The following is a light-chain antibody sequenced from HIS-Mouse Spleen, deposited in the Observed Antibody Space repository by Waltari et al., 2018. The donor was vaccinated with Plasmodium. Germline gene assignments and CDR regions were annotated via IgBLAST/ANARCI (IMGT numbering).Light chain of an antibody. CDR2: EDS. V-gene: IGLV3-10*01. CDR3: YSTDSSGNHRV. J-gene: IGLJ3*02. CDR1: ALPQKY. Sequence: SYELTPPPSVSVSPGQTARITCSGDALPQKYANWYQQKSGQAPVLVIYEDSKRPSGIPERFSGSSSGTMATLTISGAQVEDEADYYCYSTDSSGNHRVFGGGTKLTVL.